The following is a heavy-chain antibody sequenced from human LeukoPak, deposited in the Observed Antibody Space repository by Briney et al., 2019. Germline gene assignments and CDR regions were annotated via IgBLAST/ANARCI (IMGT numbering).Heavy chain of an antibody. J-gene: IGHJ6*02. D-gene: IGHD3-3*01. V-gene: IGHV4-39*01. CDR3: ARVVTYDFWSGYYSHGMDV. CDR2: IYYSGST. Sequence: SETLSLTCTVSGGSISSSSYYWGWIRQPPGKGLEWIGSIYYSGSTYYNPSLKSRVTISVDTSKNQFSLKLSSVTAADTAVYYCARVVTYDFWSGYYSHGMDVWGQGTTVTVSS. CDR1: GGSISSSSYY.